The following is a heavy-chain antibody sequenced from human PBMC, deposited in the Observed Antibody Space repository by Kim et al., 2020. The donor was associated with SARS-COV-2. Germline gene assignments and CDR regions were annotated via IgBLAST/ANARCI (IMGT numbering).Heavy chain of an antibody. Sequence: ADSVKGRFTISRDNSKNTLYLQMNSLRAEDTAVYYCAKDPMGQWLALFDYWGQGTLVTVSS. D-gene: IGHD6-19*01. CDR3: AKDPMGQWLALFDY. J-gene: IGHJ4*02. V-gene: IGHV3-23*01.